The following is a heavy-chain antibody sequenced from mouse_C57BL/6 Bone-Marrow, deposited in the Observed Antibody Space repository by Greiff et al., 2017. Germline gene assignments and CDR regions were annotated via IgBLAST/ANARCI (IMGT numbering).Heavy chain of an antibody. Sequence: EVKLVESGGGLVQPGESLKLSCESTEYEFPSHDMSWVRPTPEKRLELVAAINSDGGSTYYPDTMERRVIISRDNTKMTLYLQMSSVRSEDTAVYYCASFLLGAYWGQGTLVTVSA. V-gene: IGHV5-2*01. CDR2: INSDGGST. D-gene: IGHD2-10*01. J-gene: IGHJ3*01. CDR1: EYEFPSHD. CDR3: ASFLLGAY.